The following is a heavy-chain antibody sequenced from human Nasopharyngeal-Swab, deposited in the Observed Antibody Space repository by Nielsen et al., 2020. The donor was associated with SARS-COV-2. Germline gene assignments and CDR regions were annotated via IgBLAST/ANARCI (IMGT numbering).Heavy chain of an antibody. V-gene: IGHV3-23*01. CDR3: AKDDFCPACAFDV. CDR1: GFDFWKYA. D-gene: IGHD2-21*02. CDR2: VSNNDGSLT. J-gene: IGHJ3*01. Sequence: GESLKISCAASGFDFWKYAMSWVRQAPGKGLERVSTVSNNDGSLTFYADSVKGRFTISRDTSKNTVSLQMNSLRAEDTAAYYCAKDDFCPACAFDVWGQGTIVTVSS.